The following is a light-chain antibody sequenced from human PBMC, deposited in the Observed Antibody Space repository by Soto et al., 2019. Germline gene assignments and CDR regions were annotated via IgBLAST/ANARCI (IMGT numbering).Light chain of an antibody. Sequence: QSVLTQPAAVSGSTGQSITISCTGTSSDVGYYNLVSWYQQHPGKAPKLIIYEVNKRPSVFSNRFSGSKSGNTASLTISGLQADDEADYYCCSYAGSTTHYVFGTGTKLTVL. CDR3: CSYAGSTTHYV. CDR2: EVN. J-gene: IGLJ1*01. V-gene: IGLV2-23*02. CDR1: SSDVGYYNL.